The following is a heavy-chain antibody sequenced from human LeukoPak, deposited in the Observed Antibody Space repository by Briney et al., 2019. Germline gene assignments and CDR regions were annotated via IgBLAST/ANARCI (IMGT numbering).Heavy chain of an antibody. CDR1: GFTFSSYA. CDR3: AREHMTSTLFDY. Sequence: PGGSLRLSCAASGFTFSSYAMHWVRQSPGKGLEWVAVISYDGSSEYYADSVKGRFTISRDNSKNTLYLQMHSLRAEDTAVYYCAREHMTSTLFDYWAQGTLVTVSS. V-gene: IGHV3-30-3*01. J-gene: IGHJ4*02. D-gene: IGHD2-15*01. CDR2: ISYDGSSE.